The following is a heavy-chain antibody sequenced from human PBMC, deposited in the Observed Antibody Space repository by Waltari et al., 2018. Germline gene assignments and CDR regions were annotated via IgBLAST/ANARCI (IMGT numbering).Heavy chain of an antibody. CDR3: ARLGLGELSSRNDY. CDR2: IYNSGST. V-gene: IGHV4-38-2*01. D-gene: IGHD3-16*02. CDR1: GYSISSGYY. J-gene: IGHJ4*02. Sequence: QVQLQESGPGLVKPSETLSLTCAVSGYSISSGYYWGWIRQPPGQGLEWIGSIYNSGSTHHTPSRKSRVTRSVDTSKTQFSLKLSSVTAADTAVYYCARLGLGELSSRNDYWGQGTLVTVSS.